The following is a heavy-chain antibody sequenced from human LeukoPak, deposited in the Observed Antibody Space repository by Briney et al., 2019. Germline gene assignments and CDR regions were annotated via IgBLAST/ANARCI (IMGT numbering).Heavy chain of an antibody. V-gene: IGHV3-23*01. CDR2: ISGSGGST. CDR3: AKISNPGAGHYYYMDV. J-gene: IGHJ6*03. D-gene: IGHD7-27*01. Sequence: GGTLRLSCTASGLTFSSYDMSWVRQAPGKGLEWVSSISGSGGSTYYADSVKGRFTISTDNSNNTLYLHMNSLRVEDTAAYYCAKISNPGAGHYYYMDVWGKGTTVTVSS. CDR1: GLTFSSYD.